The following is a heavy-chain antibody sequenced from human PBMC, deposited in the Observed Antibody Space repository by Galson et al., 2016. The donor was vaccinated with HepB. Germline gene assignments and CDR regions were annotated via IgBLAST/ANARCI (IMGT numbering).Heavy chain of an antibody. CDR2: SYHPWRI. J-gene: IGHJ4*02. CDR3: ITYLVGHGGTGY. V-gene: IGHV4-61*08. CDR1: GVSVNSDAYL. D-gene: IGHD3-16*01. Sequence: ATLSLPCSVSGVSVNSDAYLWRWIRQTPGKGLAWLGHSYHPWRIYAKLRGRLSMSLDTAQHHFSLSVPSVTATDPAVYYCITYLVGHGGTGYWGQGTLVTVAS.